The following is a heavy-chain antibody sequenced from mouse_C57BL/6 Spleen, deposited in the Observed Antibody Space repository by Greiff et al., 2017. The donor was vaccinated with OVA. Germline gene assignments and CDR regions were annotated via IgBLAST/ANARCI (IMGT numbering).Heavy chain of an antibody. J-gene: IGHJ4*01. CDR2: IDPSDSET. Sequence: VQLQQPGAELVRPGSSVKLSCKASGYTFTSYWMHWVKQRPIQGLEWIGNIDPSDSETHYNQKFKDKATLTVDKSSSTAYMQLSSLTSEDSAVYYCARVLGRDYAMDYWGQGTSVTVSS. CDR3: ARVLGRDYAMDY. D-gene: IGHD3-3*01. V-gene: IGHV1-52*01. CDR1: GYTFTSYW.